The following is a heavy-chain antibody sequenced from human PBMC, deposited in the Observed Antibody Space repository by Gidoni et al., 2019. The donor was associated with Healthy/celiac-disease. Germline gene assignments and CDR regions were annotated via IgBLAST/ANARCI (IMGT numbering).Heavy chain of an antibody. CDR2: INHSGST. V-gene: IGHV4-34*01. J-gene: IGHJ4*02. Sequence: QVQLQQWGAGLLKPSETLSLTCAVYGGSFSGYYWSWIRQPPGKGLEWIGEINHSGSTNYNPSLKSRVTISVDTSKNQFSLKLSSVTAADTAVYYCARTHHSGWYQEWGQGTLVTVSS. CDR3: ARTHHSGWYQE. CDR1: GGSFSGYY. D-gene: IGHD6-19*01.